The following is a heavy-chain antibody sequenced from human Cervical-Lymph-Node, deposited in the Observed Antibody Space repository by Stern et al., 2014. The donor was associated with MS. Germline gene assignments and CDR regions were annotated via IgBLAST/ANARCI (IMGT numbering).Heavy chain of an antibody. J-gene: IGHJ4*02. CDR1: GFSLNTEGVG. D-gene: IGHD3-10*01. V-gene: IGHV2-5*02. CDR3: AHRATNSVRGVTFFDY. Sequence: QVTLRESGPTLVKPTQTLTLTCTFSGFSLNTEGVGVGWIRQPPGKALEWLWLIYWDANERYSPSLKTRLTITKDTSKNQVVLTMTNMDPVDTATYYCAHRATNSVRGVTFFDYWGQGTLVTVSS. CDR2: IYWDANE.